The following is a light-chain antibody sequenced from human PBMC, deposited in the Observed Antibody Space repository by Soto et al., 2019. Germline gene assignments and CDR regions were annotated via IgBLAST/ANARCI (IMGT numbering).Light chain of an antibody. CDR1: SSNIGSNY. CDR2: RNN. CDR3: AAWDDSLSGPV. J-gene: IGLJ2*01. V-gene: IGLV1-47*01. Sequence: QSVLSQPPSASGTPGQSVTISCSGSSSNIGSNYVYWYQQFPGTAPKPFIYRNNQRHPGVPDRFSGSKSGTSASLAISGLRSEDEADYYCAAWDDSLSGPVIGGGTKVTVL.